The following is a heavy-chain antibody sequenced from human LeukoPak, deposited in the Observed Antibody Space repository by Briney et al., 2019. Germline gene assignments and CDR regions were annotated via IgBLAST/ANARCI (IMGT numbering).Heavy chain of an antibody. J-gene: IGHJ4*02. D-gene: IGHD7-27*01. CDR1: GGSISSYY. V-gene: IGHV4-59*08. Sequence: SETLSLTCTVSGGSISSYYWSWIRQPPGKGLEWIGYIYYSGSTNYKPSLKSRVTISVDTSKNQFSLKLSSVTAADTAVYYCARTAQTGGSDYWGQGTLVTVSS. CDR2: IYYSGST. CDR3: ARTAQTGGSDY.